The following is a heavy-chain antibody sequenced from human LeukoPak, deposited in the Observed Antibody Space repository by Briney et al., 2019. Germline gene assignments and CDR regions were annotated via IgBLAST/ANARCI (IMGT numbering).Heavy chain of an antibody. CDR3: ARSLEVDP. V-gene: IGHV3-21*01. J-gene: IGHJ5*02. CDR2: ISSTSTSI. Sequence: PGGSLRLSCVASGLNFDDSAMHWVRQAPGKGLEWVSSISSTSTSINYEDSVRGRFTISRDNAKNSLYLQMSSLRAEDTAVYYCARSLEVDPWGQGTLVTVSS. CDR1: GLNFDDSA.